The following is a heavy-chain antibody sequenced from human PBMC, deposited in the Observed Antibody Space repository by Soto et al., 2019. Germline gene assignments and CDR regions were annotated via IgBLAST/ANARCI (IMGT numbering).Heavy chain of an antibody. CDR3: AKARDQQWVRLPFDY. CDR2: FSATSENT. D-gene: IGHD6-19*01. V-gene: IGHV3-23*01. J-gene: IGHJ4*02. CDR1: GFFFSSYT. Sequence: EVQLLESGGGLVQPGGSLRLSCVGSGFFFSSYTMPWVRQAPGKGLEWVSSFSATSENTYYADSVRGRFTISRDNSKNTLFLQMNSLTAEDTAMYYCAKARDQQWVRLPFDYWCQGSLVIVSS.